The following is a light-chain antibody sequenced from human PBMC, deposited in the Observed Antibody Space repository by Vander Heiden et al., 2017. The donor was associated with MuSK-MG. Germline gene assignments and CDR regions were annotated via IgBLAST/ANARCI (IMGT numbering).Light chain of an antibody. CDR2: GAS. V-gene: IGKV3-20*01. Sequence: EIVLTQSPGTLSLSPGERATLPCRASQSVSSTYLAWYQQKPGQAPRLLIYGASSRATGIPDRFSGSGSGTDFTLTISRLEPEDFAMYYCQQYGTSQWTFGQGTKVEIK. CDR1: QSVSSTY. J-gene: IGKJ1*01. CDR3: QQYGTSQWT.